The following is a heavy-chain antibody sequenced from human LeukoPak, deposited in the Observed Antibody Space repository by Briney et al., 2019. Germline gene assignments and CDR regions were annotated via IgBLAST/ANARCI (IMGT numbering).Heavy chain of an antibody. V-gene: IGHV3-48*03. D-gene: IGHD1-26*01. CDR1: GFTFSSYD. Sequence: GGSLRLSCAASGFTFSSYDMIWLRQAPGKGVECVSYISSSGSTVYYADPGKGRFTISRDNAKNSLYLQMHSLRAEDTAVYYCARDEMGATMGGNYYYYGMDVWGQGTTVTVSS. CDR2: ISSSGSTV. CDR3: ARDEMGATMGGNYYYYGMDV. J-gene: IGHJ6*02.